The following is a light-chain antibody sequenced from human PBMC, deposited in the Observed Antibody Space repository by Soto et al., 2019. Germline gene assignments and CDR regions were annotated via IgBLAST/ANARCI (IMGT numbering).Light chain of an antibody. Sequence: QAVVTQEPSLTVSPGGTVTLTCGSNTGAVTSGHYPYWFQQKPGQAPRTLIYDTSNKHSWTPARFSGSLLGGKAALTLSGAQPEDEAEYYCAVWDDSLNGPVFGTGTQLTVL. CDR3: AVWDDSLNGPV. V-gene: IGLV7-46*01. J-gene: IGLJ7*01. CDR1: TGAVTSGHY. CDR2: DTS.